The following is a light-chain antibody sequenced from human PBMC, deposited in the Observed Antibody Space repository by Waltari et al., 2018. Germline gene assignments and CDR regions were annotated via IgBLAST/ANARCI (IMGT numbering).Light chain of an antibody. CDR2: EVT. CDR1: SSDVGGYNY. J-gene: IGLJ3*02. V-gene: IGLV2-14*01. CDR3: SSYTSSDTWV. Sequence: QSALTQPASVSGSPGQSITISCTGTSSDVGGYNYVLWYQQHPGKAPKFMIYEVTNRPSGVSNRFSGSKSGNTAYLTISGLRAEDEADYHCSSYTSSDTWVFGGGTKVTVL.